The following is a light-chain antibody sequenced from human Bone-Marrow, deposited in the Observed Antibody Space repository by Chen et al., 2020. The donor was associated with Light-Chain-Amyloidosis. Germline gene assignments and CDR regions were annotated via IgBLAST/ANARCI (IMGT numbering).Light chain of an antibody. V-gene: IGLV2-14*01. Sequence: QSALTQPASVSGSPGQSITISCTGTSRDIGTFNYVSGYQQHPSKAPQLIIFEVSNRPSGVSDRFSGSKSGNTASLTISGLQPGDEADFYCSSYTSTTTDVIFGGGTKLTVL. J-gene: IGLJ2*01. CDR2: EVS. CDR1: SRDIGTFNY. CDR3: SSYTSTTTDVI.